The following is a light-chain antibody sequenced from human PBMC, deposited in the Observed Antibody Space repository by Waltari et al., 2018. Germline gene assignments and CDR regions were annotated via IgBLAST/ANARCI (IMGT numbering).Light chain of an antibody. V-gene: IGLV1-44*01. CDR2: ANY. CDR3: ATWDDSLVGRV. Sequence: QSVLTQPPSTSGTPGQTVTISCSGSTSNIGTNTVTWYQQFPGTAPKVLVFANYPRPSGVPDRFSASKSGTSASLVISGLQSEDEGDYFCATWDDSLVGRVFGGGTKLTVL. CDR1: TSNIGTNT. J-gene: IGLJ2*01.